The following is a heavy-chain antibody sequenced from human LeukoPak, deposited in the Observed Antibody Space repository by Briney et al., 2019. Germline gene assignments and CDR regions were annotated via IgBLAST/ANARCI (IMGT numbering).Heavy chain of an antibody. D-gene: IGHD3-22*01. J-gene: IGHJ2*01. CDR1: GGSISSGGYY. V-gene: IGHV4-30-2*01. CDR3: ARDYYDSSGYQSYWYFDL. Sequence: SQTLSLTCTVSGGSISSGGYYWSWIRQPPGKGLEWIGYTYHSGSTYYNPSLKSRVTISVDRSKNQFSLKLSSVTAADTAVYYCARDYYDSSGYQSYWYFDLWGRGTLVTVSS. CDR2: TYHSGST.